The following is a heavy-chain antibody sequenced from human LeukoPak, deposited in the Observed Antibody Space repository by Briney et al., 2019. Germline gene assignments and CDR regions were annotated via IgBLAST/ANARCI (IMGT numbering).Heavy chain of an antibody. CDR1: GGSISNYY. CDR3: ASNSGHCSSNSCYYYYYMDV. Sequence: SETLSLTCTVSGGSISNYYWSWIRQPPGKGLEWIGYIYYSGSTNYNPSLKSRVTISVDTSKNLFSLRLSSVTAADTAVYYCASNSGHCSSNSCYYYYYMDVWGKGTTVTVSS. CDR2: IYYSGST. D-gene: IGHD2-2*01. J-gene: IGHJ6*03. V-gene: IGHV4-59*01.